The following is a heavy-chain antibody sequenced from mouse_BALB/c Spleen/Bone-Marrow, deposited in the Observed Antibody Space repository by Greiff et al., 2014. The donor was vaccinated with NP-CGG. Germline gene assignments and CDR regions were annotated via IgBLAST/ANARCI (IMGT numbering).Heavy chain of an antibody. D-gene: IGHD2-1*01. Sequence: QVQLKESGAELVRPGASVKLSCKASGYSFTNYWMNWVKQWPGQGLEWIGMIHPSDSETRLNQKFKDKATLTDDKSSSTAYMQVSSPTSEDSAVYYCARFGNYEGFGYWGQGTLVTVSA. CDR2: IHPSDSET. CDR1: GYSFTNYW. V-gene: IGHV1-74*01. J-gene: IGHJ3*01. CDR3: ARFGNYEGFGY.